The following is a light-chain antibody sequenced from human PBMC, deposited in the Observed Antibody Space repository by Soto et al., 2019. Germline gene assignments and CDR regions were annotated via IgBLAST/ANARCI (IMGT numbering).Light chain of an antibody. CDR2: AAS. CDR3: QQKYSTLLT. Sequence: DIQSTQSHSSLSASVVYRSPTTGRASQSVNTYLHWYQQKAGQAPKLLIYAASNLQSGVPSRFSGRGSGTDFTLTISSLQPEECATDYGQQKYSTLLTFGQGTQLEIK. J-gene: IGKJ5*01. CDR1: QSVNTY. V-gene: IGKV1-39*01.